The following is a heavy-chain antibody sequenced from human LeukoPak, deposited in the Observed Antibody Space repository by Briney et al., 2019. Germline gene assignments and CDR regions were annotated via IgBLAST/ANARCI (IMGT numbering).Heavy chain of an antibody. CDR3: AREGGPWFGESMGDY. J-gene: IGHJ4*02. V-gene: IGHV1-18*01. D-gene: IGHD3-10*01. CDR2: ISAYNGNT. CDR1: GYTFTSYG. Sequence: ASVKVSRKASGYTFTSYGISWVRQAPGQGLEWMGWISAYNGNTNYAQKLQGRVTMTTDTSTSTAYMELRSLRSDDTAVYYCAREGGPWFGESMGDYWGQGTLVTVSS.